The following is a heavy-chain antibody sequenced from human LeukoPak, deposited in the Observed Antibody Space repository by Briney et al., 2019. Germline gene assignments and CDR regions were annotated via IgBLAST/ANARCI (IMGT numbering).Heavy chain of an antibody. V-gene: IGHV4-30-4*01. D-gene: IGHD4-17*01. CDR1: GGSISSGDYY. CDR3: ASSFGDYVAVDY. CDR2: IYYSGST. Sequence: SETLSLTCTVSGGSISSGDYYWSWIRQPPGKGLEWIGYIYYSGSTYYNPSLKSRVTISVDTSKNQFSLKLSSVTAADTAVYYCASSFGDYVAVDYWGQGTLVTVSS. J-gene: IGHJ4*02.